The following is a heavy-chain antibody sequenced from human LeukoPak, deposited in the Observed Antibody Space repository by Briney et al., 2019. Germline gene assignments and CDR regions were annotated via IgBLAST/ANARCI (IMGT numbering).Heavy chain of an antibody. CDR3: ARSPAWYDILTGQVGPFDY. Sequence: SETLSLTCAVYGGSFSGYYWSWIRQPPGKGLEWIGYIYYSGSTYYNPSLKSRVTISVDTSKNQFSLKLSSVTAADTAVYYCARSPAWYDILTGQVGPFDYWGQGTLVTVSS. CDR1: GGSFSGYY. CDR2: IYYSGST. J-gene: IGHJ4*02. V-gene: IGHV4-34*09. D-gene: IGHD3-9*01.